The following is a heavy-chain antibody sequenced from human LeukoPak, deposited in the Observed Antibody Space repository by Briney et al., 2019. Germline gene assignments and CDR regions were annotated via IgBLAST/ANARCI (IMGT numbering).Heavy chain of an antibody. CDR1: GFPFSSHG. J-gene: IGHJ4*02. V-gene: IGHV3-23*01. CDR2: ISPGGGPT. D-gene: IGHD5-12*01. CDR3: AKDGAWLRFDD. Sequence: PGGTLRLSCAGSGFPFSSHGMNWVRQAPGKGLEWVSDISPGGGPTYYADSVKGRFTISRDDSKSTLYLQMKNLRAEDTAVYYCAKDGAWLRFDDWGQGILVTVSS.